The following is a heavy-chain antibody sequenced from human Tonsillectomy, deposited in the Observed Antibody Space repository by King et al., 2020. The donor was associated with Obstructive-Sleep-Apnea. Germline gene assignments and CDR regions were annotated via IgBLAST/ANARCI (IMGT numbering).Heavy chain of an antibody. J-gene: IGHJ4*02. CDR3: AKDYEYYDSGGYPDY. CDR2: IWYDGSNK. Sequence: VQLVESGGGVVQPGRSLRLSCAASGFTFSNFGMHWVRQAPGKGLDWVAFIWYDGSNKYYADSVKGRFTISRDNSKKTLYLQMNSLRAEDTAVYYCAKDYEYYDSGGYPDYWGQGTLVTVSS. CDR1: GFTFSNFG. V-gene: IGHV3-30*02. D-gene: IGHD3-22*01.